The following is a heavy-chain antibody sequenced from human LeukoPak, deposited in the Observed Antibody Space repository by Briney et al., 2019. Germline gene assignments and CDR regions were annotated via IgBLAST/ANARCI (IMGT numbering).Heavy chain of an antibody. CDR1: GGSISSSSYY. D-gene: IGHD3-9*01. J-gene: IGHJ4*02. CDR2: IYYSGST. Sequence: SETLSLTCTVSGGSISSSSYYWGWIRQPPGKGLEWIGSIYYSGSTYYNPSLKSRVTISVDTSKNQFSLKLSSVTAADTAVYYCARLTKGRYFDYIFAFWGQGILVTVSS. V-gene: IGHV4-39*01. CDR3: ARLTKGRYFDYIFAF.